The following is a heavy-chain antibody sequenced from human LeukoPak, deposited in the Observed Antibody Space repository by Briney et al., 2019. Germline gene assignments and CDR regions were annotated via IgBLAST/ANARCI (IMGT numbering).Heavy chain of an antibody. Sequence: GGSLRLPCAASGFAFSSYVMSWVRQAPGKGLEWVAAISGSGTSTYYADSVKGRFTISRDNSKNTVYLQMNSLRAADTAVYYCAKGTLAGSDFDYWGQGTLVTVSS. CDR1: GFAFSSYV. CDR2: ISGSGTST. D-gene: IGHD6-19*01. J-gene: IGHJ4*02. CDR3: AKGTLAGSDFDY. V-gene: IGHV3-23*01.